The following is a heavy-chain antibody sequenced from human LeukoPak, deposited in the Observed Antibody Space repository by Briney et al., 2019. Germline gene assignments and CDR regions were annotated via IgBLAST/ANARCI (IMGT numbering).Heavy chain of an antibody. CDR1: GFTFSSYE. CDR3: AKGARIAVAGNFDY. Sequence: GGSLRLSCAASGFTFSSYEMNWVRQAPGKGLEWVSYISSSGSTIYYADSVKGRFTISRDNAKNSLYLQMNSLRAEDTALYYCAKGARIAVAGNFDYWGQGTLVTVSS. V-gene: IGHV3-48*03. CDR2: ISSSGSTI. D-gene: IGHD6-19*01. J-gene: IGHJ4*02.